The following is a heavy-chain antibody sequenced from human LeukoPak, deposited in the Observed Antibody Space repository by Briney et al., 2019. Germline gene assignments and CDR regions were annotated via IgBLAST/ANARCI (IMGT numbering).Heavy chain of an antibody. CDR2: FYVGVGP. CDR3: ARTYSYADFYDY. D-gene: IGHD5-18*01. Sequence: PSETLSLTCSVSGGPMYSYYWSWIRQTAGKGLEWIGRFYVGVGPNYNPSLKSRVTISVDTSKNQFSLKLSSVTAADTAVYYCARTYSYADFYDYWGQGTLVTVSS. V-gene: IGHV4-4*07. CDR1: GGPMYSYY. J-gene: IGHJ4*02.